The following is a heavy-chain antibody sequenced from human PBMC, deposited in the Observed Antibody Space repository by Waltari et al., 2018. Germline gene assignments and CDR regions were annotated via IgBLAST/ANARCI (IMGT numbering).Heavy chain of an antibody. Sequence: QVQLQQWGAGLLKPSETLSLTCAVYGGSFSGYYWSWIRQPPGKGLEWIGEINHSGSTNYNPSLKSRVTISVDTSKNQFSLKLSSVTAADTAVYYCARLRFLAFDYWGQGTLVTVSS. CDR3: ARLRFLAFDY. J-gene: IGHJ4*02. V-gene: IGHV4-34*01. CDR2: INHSGST. CDR1: GGSFSGYY. D-gene: IGHD3-3*01.